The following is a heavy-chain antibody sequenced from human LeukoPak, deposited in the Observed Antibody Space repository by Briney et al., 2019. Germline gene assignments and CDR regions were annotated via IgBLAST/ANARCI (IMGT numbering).Heavy chain of an antibody. CDR3: ARVSTLYYYYGMDV. J-gene: IGHJ6*02. V-gene: IGHV3-64*01. D-gene: IGHD1-1*01. Sequence: GGSLRLSCAASGFTFSSYAMHWVRQAPGKGLEYVSAISSNGGSTYYANSVKGRFTISRDNSKNTLYLQMGSLRAEDMAVYYCARVSTLYYYYGMDVWGQGTTVTVSS. CDR1: GFTFSSYA. CDR2: ISSNGGST.